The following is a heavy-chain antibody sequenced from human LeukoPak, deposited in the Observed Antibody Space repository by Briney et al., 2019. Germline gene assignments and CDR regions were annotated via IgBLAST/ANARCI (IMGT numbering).Heavy chain of an antibody. J-gene: IGHJ5*02. Sequence: SETLSLTCTVSGGSVSSGSYYWSWIRQPPGRGLEWIGYIYYSGSTNYNPSLKSRVTISVDTSKNQFSLKLSSVTAADTAVYYCARDLITGTVRFDPWGQGTLVTVSS. CDR2: IYYSGST. CDR3: ARDLITGTVRFDP. V-gene: IGHV4-61*01. D-gene: IGHD1-7*01. CDR1: GGSVSSGSYY.